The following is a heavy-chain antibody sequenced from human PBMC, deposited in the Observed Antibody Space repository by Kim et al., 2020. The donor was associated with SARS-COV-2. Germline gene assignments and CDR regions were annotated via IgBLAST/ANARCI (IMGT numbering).Heavy chain of an antibody. J-gene: IGHJ5*02. CDR1: GYTFTSYG. V-gene: IGHV1-18*04. Sequence: ASVKVSCKASGYTFTSYGISWVRQAPGQGLEWMGWISAYNGNTNYAQKLXGRVXXXTDTSTRTAYMELRSLRSDDTAVXYWARAPGYCSSTSCYSGXLLYNXWFDPXXXGTXXXVSS. CDR3: ARAPGYCSSTSCYSGXLLYNXWFDP. D-gene: IGHD2-2*01. CDR2: ISAYNGNT.